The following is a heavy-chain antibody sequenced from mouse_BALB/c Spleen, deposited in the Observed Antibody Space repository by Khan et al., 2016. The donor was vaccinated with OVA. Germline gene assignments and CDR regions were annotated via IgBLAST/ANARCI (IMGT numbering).Heavy chain of an antibody. J-gene: IGHJ2*01. CDR1: GYTFTDYS. V-gene: IGHV1S137*01. CDR2: ISTDXVNT. CDR3: AIRDYFDY. Sequence: VQLVESGPELVRPGVSVKISCKGSGYTFTDYSMHWVKQSHAKSLEWIGVISTDXVNTNYNQKFKGKATLTVDKSSSTAYMELARMTSEDSAIYYCAIRDYFDYWGQGTTLTVSS.